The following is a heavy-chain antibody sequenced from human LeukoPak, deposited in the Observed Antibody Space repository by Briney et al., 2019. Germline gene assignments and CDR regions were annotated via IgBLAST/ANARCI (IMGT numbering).Heavy chain of an antibody. CDR2: ISYDGSNK. CDR1: GFTFSSYA. CDR3: ARDPLDYGSGRNDY. V-gene: IGHV3-30-3*01. Sequence: PGRSLRLSCAASGFTFSSYAMHWVRQAPGKGLEWVAVISYDGSNKYYADSVKGRFTISRDNSKNTLYLQMNSLRAEDTAVYYCARDPLDYGSGRNDYWGQGTLVTVSS. D-gene: IGHD3-10*01. J-gene: IGHJ4*02.